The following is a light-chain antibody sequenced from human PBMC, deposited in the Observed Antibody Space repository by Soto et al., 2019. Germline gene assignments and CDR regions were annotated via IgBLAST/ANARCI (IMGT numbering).Light chain of an antibody. Sequence: QSVRTQPASVSGSPGQSITIAGTGSRSDIGAYNYVSWYQQYPGKAPKLMIYGVTNRHSGVSNRFSGSKTGNTASLTISGPQAEDEADYYCASFTTSSTRVFGTGTKVTVL. J-gene: IGLJ1*01. CDR3: ASFTTSSTRV. CDR2: GVT. V-gene: IGLV2-14*01. CDR1: RSDIGAYNY.